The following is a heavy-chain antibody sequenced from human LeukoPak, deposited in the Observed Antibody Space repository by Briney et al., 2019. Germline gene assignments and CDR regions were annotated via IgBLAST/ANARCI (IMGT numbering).Heavy chain of an antibody. CDR3: ARDVLAGPGGALLGYFDY. CDR2: IIPIFGTA. Sequence: SVKVSCKASGGTFSSYAISWVRQAPGQGLEWMGGIIPIFGTANYAQKFQGRVTITADESTSTAYMELSSLRSEDTAVYYCARDVLAGPGGALLGYFDYWGQGTLVTVSS. J-gene: IGHJ4*02. V-gene: IGHV1-69*13. D-gene: IGHD3-16*01. CDR1: GGTFSSYA.